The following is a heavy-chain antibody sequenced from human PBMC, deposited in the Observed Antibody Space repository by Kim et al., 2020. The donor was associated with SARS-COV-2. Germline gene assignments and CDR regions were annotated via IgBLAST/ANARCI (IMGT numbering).Heavy chain of an antibody. Sequence: ASVKVSCKASGYTFTSYGISWVRQAPGQGLEWMGWISAYNGNTNYAQKLQGRVTMTTDTSTSTAYMELRSLRSDDTAVYYCARNDYGDYVPNYYYYGMDVWGQGTTVTVSS. CDR1: GYTFTSYG. CDR3: ARNDYGDYVPNYYYYGMDV. J-gene: IGHJ6*02. D-gene: IGHD4-17*01. CDR2: ISAYNGNT. V-gene: IGHV1-18*04.